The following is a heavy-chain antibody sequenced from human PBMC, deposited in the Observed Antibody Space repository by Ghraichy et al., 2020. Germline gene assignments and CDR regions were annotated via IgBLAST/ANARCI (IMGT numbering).Heavy chain of an antibody. V-gene: IGHV1-2*02. D-gene: IGHD1-1*01. Sequence: ASVKVSCKASGYTFTDYYIHWVRQSPGQGLEWMGWNNPNSGATTYAQRFQGRVTMTRDRSISTAYMELTTLRSDDTAVYYCARSDMTTIPNFNYWGQGTLVTVSS. CDR3: ARSDMTTIPNFNY. J-gene: IGHJ4*02. CDR1: GYTFTDYY. CDR2: NNPNSGAT.